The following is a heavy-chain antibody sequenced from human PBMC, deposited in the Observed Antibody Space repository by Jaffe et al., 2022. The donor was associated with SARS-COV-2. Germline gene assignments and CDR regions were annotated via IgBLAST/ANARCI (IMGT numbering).Heavy chain of an antibody. V-gene: IGHV3-48*02. J-gene: IGHJ2*01. Sequence: EVQLVESGGGLVQPGGSLRLSCAASGFTFSSYSMNWVRQAPGKGLEWVSYISSSSSTIYYADSVKGRFTISRDNAKNSLYLQMNSLRDEDTAVYYCARDSGLYYDILTGYSRNWYFDLWGRGTLVTVSS. CDR2: ISSSSSTI. D-gene: IGHD3-9*01. CDR1: GFTFSSYS. CDR3: ARDSGLYYDILTGYSRNWYFDL.